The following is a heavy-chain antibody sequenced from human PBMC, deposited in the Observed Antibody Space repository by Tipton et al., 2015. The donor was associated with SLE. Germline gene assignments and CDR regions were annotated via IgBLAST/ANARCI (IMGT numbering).Heavy chain of an antibody. CDR3: ARGRLSPDY. CDR2: IYYSGST. V-gene: IGHV4-39*07. CDR1: GGSISSSSYY. J-gene: IGHJ4*02. D-gene: IGHD2/OR15-2a*01. Sequence: TLSLTCTVSGGSISSSSYYWGWIRQPPGKGPEWIGSIYYSGSTYYNPSLKSRVTISVDTSKNQFSLKLSSVTAADTAVYYCARGRLSPDYWGQGTLVTVSS.